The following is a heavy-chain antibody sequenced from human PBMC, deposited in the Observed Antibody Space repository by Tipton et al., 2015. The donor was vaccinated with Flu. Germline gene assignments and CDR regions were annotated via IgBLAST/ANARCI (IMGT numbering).Heavy chain of an antibody. CDR2: IYFSGNT. D-gene: IGHD4-17*01. CDR3: ARGDYGDYDHEADGFDI. Sequence: TLSLTCFISGGSIINNYWTWIRQPPGREPEWIGYIYFSGNTNYNPSLKSRITISVDTSKNQFSLRLNSVTAADTAIYYCARGDYGDYDHEADGFDIWGQGTLVTVS. V-gene: IGHV4-59*01. CDR1: GGSIINNY. J-gene: IGHJ3*02.